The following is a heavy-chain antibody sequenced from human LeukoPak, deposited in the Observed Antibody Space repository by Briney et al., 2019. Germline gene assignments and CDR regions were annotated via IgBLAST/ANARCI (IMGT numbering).Heavy chain of an antibody. V-gene: IGHV3-49*04. CDR2: IRSKAYGGTT. D-gene: IGHD6-13*01. J-gene: IGHJ4*02. CDR3: TREGSSWYYFDY. Sequence: PGGSLRLSCTASGFTFGDYAMSWVRQAPGKGLEWVGFIRSKAYGGTTEYAASVKGRFTISSDDSKSIAYLQMNSLKTEDTAVYYCTREGSSWYYFDYWGQGTLVTVSS. CDR1: GFTFGDYA.